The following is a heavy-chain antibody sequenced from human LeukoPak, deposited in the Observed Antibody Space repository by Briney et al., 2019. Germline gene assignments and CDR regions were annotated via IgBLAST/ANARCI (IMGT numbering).Heavy chain of an antibody. CDR2: IYYSGST. J-gene: IGHJ4*02. CDR1: GGSISSGSYY. CDR3: ARQPRSALTTTTRN. Sequence: SETLSLTCTVSGGSISSGSYYWGWIRQPPGKGLEWTGSIYYSGSTYYDPSLKSRVTISVDTSKNQFSLKLSSVTAADTAVYYCARQPRSALTTTTRNWGQGTLVTVSS. D-gene: IGHD1-14*01. V-gene: IGHV4-39*01.